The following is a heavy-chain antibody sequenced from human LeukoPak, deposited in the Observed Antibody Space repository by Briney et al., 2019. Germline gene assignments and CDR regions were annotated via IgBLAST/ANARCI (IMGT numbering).Heavy chain of an antibody. CDR3: ARHGDYYDSSGYYYGYFQH. J-gene: IGHJ1*01. D-gene: IGHD3-22*01. CDR2: IYHSGST. CDR1: GGSISSSNW. V-gene: IGHV4-4*02. Sequence: SETLSLTCAVSGGSISSSNWLSWVRQPPGKGLEWIGEIYHSGSTNYNPSLKSRVTISVDKSKNQFSLKLSSVTAADTAVYYCARHGDYYDSSGYYYGYFQHWGQGTLVTVSS.